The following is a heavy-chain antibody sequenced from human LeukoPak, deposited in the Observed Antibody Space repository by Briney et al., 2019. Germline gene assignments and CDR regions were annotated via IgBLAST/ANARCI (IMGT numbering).Heavy chain of an antibody. Sequence: VASVKVSCKVSGYTLTEISMRWVRQAPGQGLEWMGGFNPEDVETIYARSFQGRLTVTEDTSTDTAYMELSSLRAEDTAMYYCATEIVGYGDVHYFDSWGQGTLVTVSS. J-gene: IGHJ4*02. D-gene: IGHD4-17*01. CDR3: ATEIVGYGDVHYFDS. CDR2: FNPEDVET. V-gene: IGHV1-24*01. CDR1: GYTLTEIS.